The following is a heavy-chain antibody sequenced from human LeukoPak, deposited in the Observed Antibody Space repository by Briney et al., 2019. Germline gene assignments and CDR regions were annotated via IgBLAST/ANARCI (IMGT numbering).Heavy chain of an antibody. CDR1: GYTFTSYG. CDR3: ASPYCSGGTCYAHDAFDI. D-gene: IGHD2-15*01. V-gene: IGHV1-18*01. CDR2: ISVYNGNT. J-gene: IGHJ3*02. Sequence: ASVKVTCKASGYTFTSYGISWVRQAPGQGLEWMGWISVYNGNTNYAQKLQGRVTMTTDTSTSTAYMELRSLRSDDTAVYYCASPYCSGGTCYAHDAFDIWGQGTMVTVSS.